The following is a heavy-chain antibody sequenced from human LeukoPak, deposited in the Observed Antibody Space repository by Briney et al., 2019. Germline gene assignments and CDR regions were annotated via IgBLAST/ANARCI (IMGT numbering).Heavy chain of an antibody. J-gene: IGHJ4*02. V-gene: IGHV3-23*01. Sequence: GGSLRLSCAASGFTFSSYAMSWVRQAPGKGLEWVSDINGSGGSTYCADSVKGRFTISRDNSKNTLYLQMNGLRAEDTAVYYCAKRIQSAMATGYWGQGTLVTVSS. CDR1: GFTFSSYA. CDR2: INGSGGST. D-gene: IGHD5-18*01. CDR3: AKRIQSAMATGY.